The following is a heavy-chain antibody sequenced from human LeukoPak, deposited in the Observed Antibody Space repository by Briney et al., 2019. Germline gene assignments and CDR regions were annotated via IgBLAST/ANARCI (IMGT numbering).Heavy chain of an antibody. V-gene: IGHV3-7*01. CDR3: AKDVLEK. Sequence: PGGSLRLSCAASGFTFSSYGMNWVRQAPGKGLEWVATIRGDGSQKFYVYSVKGRFTISRDDADNSRQLQMNSLRDEDTAVYYCAKDVLEKWGQGALVSVSS. J-gene: IGHJ4*02. CDR2: IRGDGSQK. CDR1: GFTFSSYG.